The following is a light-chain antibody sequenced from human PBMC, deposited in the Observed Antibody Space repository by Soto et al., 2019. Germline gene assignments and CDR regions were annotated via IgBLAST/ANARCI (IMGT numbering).Light chain of an antibody. CDR2: GGS. Sequence: EIVMTQSPATLSVPPGDSATFSCRASKSVRSDLAWYQQKPGQAPRLLIYGGSIRAADIPARFSGSGSGTEFTLTISTLQSEDFAVYYCQQYNDWPTITFGQGTRLEIK. J-gene: IGKJ5*01. CDR3: QQYNDWPTIT. CDR1: KSVRSD. V-gene: IGKV3-15*01.